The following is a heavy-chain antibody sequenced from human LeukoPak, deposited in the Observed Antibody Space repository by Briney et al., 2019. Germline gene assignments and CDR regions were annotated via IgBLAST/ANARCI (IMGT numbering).Heavy chain of an antibody. CDR2: IIPIFGTA. Sequence: SVKVSCKASGGTFSSYAISWVRQAPGQGLEWMGGIIPIFGTANYAQKFQGRVTITADESTSTTYMELSSLRSEDTAVYYCARGVGEYYDSTRAGFDYWGQGTLVTVSS. CDR1: GGTFSSYA. D-gene: IGHD3-22*01. CDR3: ARGVGEYYDSTRAGFDY. V-gene: IGHV1-69*01. J-gene: IGHJ4*02.